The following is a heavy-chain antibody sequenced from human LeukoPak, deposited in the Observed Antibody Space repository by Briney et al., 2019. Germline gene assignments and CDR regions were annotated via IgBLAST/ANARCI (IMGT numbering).Heavy chain of an antibody. V-gene: IGHV1-2*02. CDR2: INPNTGGT. Sequence: ASVKVSCKASGYTFTDFYMHWVRLATGQGLEWMGWINPNTGGTKYAQKFQDRVTVTRDTSLSTAYMELTRLRSDDTAVYYCARSHDYGDPFDYWGQGTLVTVSS. D-gene: IGHD4-17*01. J-gene: IGHJ4*02. CDR1: GYTFTDFY. CDR3: ARSHDYGDPFDY.